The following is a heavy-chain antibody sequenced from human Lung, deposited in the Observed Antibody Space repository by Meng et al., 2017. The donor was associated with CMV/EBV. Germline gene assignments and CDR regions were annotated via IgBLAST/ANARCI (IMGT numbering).Heavy chain of an antibody. Sequence: SXKISXAASGFTFSSYEMNWVRQAPGKGPEWVSYISSSGSTVYYADSVKGRFTISRDNAKNSLYLQMNSLRAEDTAVYYCARAGITMVRGVMVDYYGMDVWGQGTTVTVSS. J-gene: IGHJ6*02. V-gene: IGHV3-48*03. CDR2: ISSSGSTV. D-gene: IGHD3-10*01. CDR3: ARAGITMVRGVMVDYYGMDV. CDR1: GFTFSSYE.